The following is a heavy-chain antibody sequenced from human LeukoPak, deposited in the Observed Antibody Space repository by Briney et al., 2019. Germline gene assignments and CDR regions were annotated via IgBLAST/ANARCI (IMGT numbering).Heavy chain of an antibody. J-gene: IGHJ5*02. CDR2: INHSGST. CDR3: ARGGFIAAAGGAWFDP. CDR1: GGSFSGYY. D-gene: IGHD6-13*01. Sequence: SETLSLTCAVYGGSFSGYYWSWLRQPPGKGVEWIGEINHSGSTNYNPSLKRRVTISVDTSKNQFSLKMSAVTAADTAVYYCARGGFIAAAGGAWFDPWGQGTLVTVSS. V-gene: IGHV4-34*01.